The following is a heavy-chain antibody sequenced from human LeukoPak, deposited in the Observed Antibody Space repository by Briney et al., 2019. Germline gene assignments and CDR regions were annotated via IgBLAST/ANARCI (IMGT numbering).Heavy chain of an antibody. J-gene: IGHJ3*02. D-gene: IGHD4/OR15-4a*01. CDR1: GGTFSSYA. CDR3: ARDRDYGVWAFDI. Sequence: GASVKVSCKASGGTFSSYAISWVRQAPGQGLEWMGGIIPIFGTANYAQKFQGRVTITTDESTSTAHMELSSLRSEDTAVYYCARDRDYGVWAFDIWGQGTMVTVSS. V-gene: IGHV1-69*05. CDR2: IIPIFGTA.